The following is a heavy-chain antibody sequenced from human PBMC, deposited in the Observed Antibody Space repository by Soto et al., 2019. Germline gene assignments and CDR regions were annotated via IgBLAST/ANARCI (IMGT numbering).Heavy chain of an antibody. Sequence: GASLKISCKGSGYSFTSYWIDWVRQMPGKRLEWMGIIYPGDSDTRYSPSFQGEVTSSADTSISTAYLQWSSLKASDTAMYYCARIVVVAATPSWFDPWGQGTRGTVSA. D-gene: IGHD2-15*01. CDR2: IYPGDSDT. J-gene: IGHJ5*02. V-gene: IGHV5-51*01. CDR3: ARIVVVAATPSWFDP. CDR1: GYSFTSYW.